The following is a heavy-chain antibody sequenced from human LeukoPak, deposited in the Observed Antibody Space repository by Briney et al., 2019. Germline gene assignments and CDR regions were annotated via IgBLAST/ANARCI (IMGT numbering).Heavy chain of an antibody. D-gene: IGHD4-17*01. CDR1: GFTFSSYG. CDR2: ISYDGSNK. V-gene: IGHV3-30*18. J-gene: IGHJ4*02. Sequence: PGGSLRLSCAASGFTFSSYGTHWVRQAPGKGLEWVAVISYDGSNKYYADSVKGRFTISRDNSKNTLYLQMNSLRAEDTAVYYCAKTMTTVTTYLDYWGQGTLVTVSS. CDR3: AKTMTTVTTYLDY.